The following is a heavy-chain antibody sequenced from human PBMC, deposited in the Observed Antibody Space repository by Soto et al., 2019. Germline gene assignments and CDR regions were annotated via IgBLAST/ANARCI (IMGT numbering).Heavy chain of an antibody. CDR1: GYTFTSYG. D-gene: IGHD5-12*01. J-gene: IGHJ4*02. CDR3: ARLDSGYDYFDY. V-gene: IGHV1-18*01. CDR2: ISAYNGNT. Sequence: QVQLVQSGAEVKKPGASVKVSCKASGYTFTSYGISWVRQAPGQGLEWMGWISAYNGNTNYAQKLQGRVTRTTDTSTSTAYMELRSLVSDETAVYYCARLDSGYDYFDYWGQGTLVTVSS.